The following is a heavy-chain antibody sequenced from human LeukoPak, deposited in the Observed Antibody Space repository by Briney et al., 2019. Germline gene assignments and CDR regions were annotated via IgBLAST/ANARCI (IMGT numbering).Heavy chain of an antibody. CDR3: AKDLRGLYDSSGYLDY. Sequence: AGRSLRLSCAASGFTFSSYGMHWVRQAPGKGLEWVAVIWDDGSNKYYADSVKGRFTISRDNSKKTLYLQMNSLRAEDTAVYYCAKDLRGLYDSSGYLDYWGQGTLVTVSS. D-gene: IGHD3-22*01. V-gene: IGHV3-33*06. J-gene: IGHJ4*02. CDR2: IWDDGSNK. CDR1: GFTFSSYG.